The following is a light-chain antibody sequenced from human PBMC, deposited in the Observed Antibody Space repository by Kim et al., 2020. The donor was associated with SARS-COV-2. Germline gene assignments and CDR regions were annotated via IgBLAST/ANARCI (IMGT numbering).Light chain of an antibody. CDR2: GGT. J-gene: IGLJ3*02. CDR3: SSYARNNWV. Sequence: PGQAITIACTGTSSDIGTYNLVSWYQQHPNKPPKLIIYGGTKRPSGVSDRFSGSKSGNKASLTISGLQSEDEADYYCSSYARNNWVFGGGTKLTVL. CDR1: SSDIGTYNL. V-gene: IGLV2-23*01.